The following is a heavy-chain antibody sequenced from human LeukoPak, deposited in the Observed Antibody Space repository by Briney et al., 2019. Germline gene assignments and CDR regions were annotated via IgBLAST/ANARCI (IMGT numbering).Heavy chain of an antibody. CDR1: GYTFTSYY. J-gene: IGHJ4*02. Sequence: AASVKVSCKASGYTFTSYYMHWVRQAPGQGLEWMGIINPSGGSTSYAQKFQGRVTMTRDTSTSTVYMELSSLRSEDTAVYYCARDLVRGVIIGPQYYFDYWGQGTLVTVSS. D-gene: IGHD3-10*01. CDR2: INPSGGST. CDR3: ARDLVRGVIIGPQYYFDY. V-gene: IGHV1-46*01.